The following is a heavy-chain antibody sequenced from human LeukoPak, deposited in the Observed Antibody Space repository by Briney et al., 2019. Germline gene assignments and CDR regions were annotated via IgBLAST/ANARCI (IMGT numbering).Heavy chain of an antibody. CDR3: ARDVIGVAAPDY. V-gene: IGHV3-23*01. Sequence: PGGSLRLSCAASGFTFSSYAVTWVRQAPGKGLQWVSTISGSGASTYYADSVKGRFTVSRDNSKNTLYLQMNSLRAEDTAVYYCARDVIGVAAPDYWGQGTLVTVPS. CDR2: ISGSGAST. CDR1: GFTFSSYA. J-gene: IGHJ4*02. D-gene: IGHD2-21*01.